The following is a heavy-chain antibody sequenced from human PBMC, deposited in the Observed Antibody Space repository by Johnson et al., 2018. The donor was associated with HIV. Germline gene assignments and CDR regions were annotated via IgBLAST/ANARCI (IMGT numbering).Heavy chain of an antibody. V-gene: IGHV3-66*02. J-gene: IGHJ3*02. Sequence: VQLVESGGDLVQPGGSLRLSCAASGFSVSSNYMSWVRQAPGKGLEWVSVIQSGGSTSYADSVKGRFTISRDNSKNTLYLQMSSLRTEDTAVYYCAKVHIPARWSAAFEIWGRGTLVTVSS. CDR2: IQSGGST. D-gene: IGHD6-6*01. CDR1: GFSVSSNY. CDR3: AKVHIPARWSAAFEI.